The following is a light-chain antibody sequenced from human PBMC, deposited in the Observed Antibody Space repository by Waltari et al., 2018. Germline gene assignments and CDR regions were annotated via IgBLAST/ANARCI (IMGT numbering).Light chain of an antibody. Sequence: QSALTQPPSASGSPGQSITIACTGTSSDVGGSDFFSWYQQYPGKAPNLIIYEITNRPSGAPDRFSGSKPGNTASRTVSGLQPEDEAEYFCSSYAATYNWVFGGGTKLTV. CDR2: EIT. CDR1: SSDVGGSDF. J-gene: IGLJ3*02. CDR3: SSYAATYNWV. V-gene: IGLV2-8*01.